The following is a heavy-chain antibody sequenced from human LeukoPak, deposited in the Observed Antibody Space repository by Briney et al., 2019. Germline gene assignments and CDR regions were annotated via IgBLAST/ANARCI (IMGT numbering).Heavy chain of an antibody. CDR2: IYPSGST. CDR1: GGSFSNYS. CDR3: ARKYYDILTGYAHAFDI. Sequence: SETLSLTCSVSGGSFSNYSWSWVRQPAGKGLEWIGRIYPSGSTNYNPSLKSRVTISVDKSKNQFSLKLSSVTAADTAVYYCARKYYDILTGYAHAFDIWGQGTMVTVSS. V-gene: IGHV4-4*07. J-gene: IGHJ3*02. D-gene: IGHD3-9*01.